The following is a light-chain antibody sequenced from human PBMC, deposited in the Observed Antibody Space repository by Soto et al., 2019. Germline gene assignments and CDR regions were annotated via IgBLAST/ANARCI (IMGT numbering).Light chain of an antibody. CDR1: QSISDW. CDR3: QQHNSSPWT. Sequence: DIQMTQSPSTLSASVGDRVTITCRASQSISDWLAWFQQKPGKAPKVLIYDASTLESGVPSRFSGSRAGTEFTLTISSLQPEDSATYYCQQHNSSPWTFGQGTRVEIK. CDR2: DAS. V-gene: IGKV1-5*01. J-gene: IGKJ1*01.